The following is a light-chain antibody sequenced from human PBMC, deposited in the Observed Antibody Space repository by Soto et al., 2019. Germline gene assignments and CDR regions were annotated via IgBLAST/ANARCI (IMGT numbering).Light chain of an antibody. CDR1: QYVGSN. CDR3: QQYRGWPQT. J-gene: IGKJ1*01. Sequence: ILLTQSPFSLSVSLGERATLTCTASQYVGSNLAWYQQKPGQAPTLLIYGASTRATGIPYRISGGGFGTAFTLTISSLQSDDFAGYYCQQYRGWPQTFGRGTKVDIK. V-gene: IGKV3-15*01. CDR2: GAS.